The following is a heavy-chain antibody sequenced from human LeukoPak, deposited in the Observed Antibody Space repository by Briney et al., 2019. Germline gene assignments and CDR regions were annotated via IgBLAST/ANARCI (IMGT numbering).Heavy chain of an antibody. J-gene: IGHJ4*02. V-gene: IGHV1-18*01. CDR2: ISAYNGNT. Sequence: ASVKVSCKASGYTFTSYGISWVRQAPGQGLEWMGWISAYNGNTNYAQKLQGRVTMTTDTSTSTAYMELSRLRSDDTAVYYCARDRQGIAVAGTPPYFDYWGQGTLVTVSS. D-gene: IGHD6-19*01. CDR1: GYTFTSYG. CDR3: ARDRQGIAVAGTPPYFDY.